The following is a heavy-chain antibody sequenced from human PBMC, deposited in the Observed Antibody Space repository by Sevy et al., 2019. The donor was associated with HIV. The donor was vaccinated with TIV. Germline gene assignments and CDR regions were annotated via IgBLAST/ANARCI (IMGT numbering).Heavy chain of an antibody. J-gene: IGHJ3*02. CDR3: ARDMSRYYDSSGYAGSAFDS. V-gene: IGHV4-31*03. Sequence: SETLSLTCTVSGGSISSGGYYWSWIRQHPGKGLEWIGYIYYGGSTYYNPSLKSRVTISVDTSKNQFSLKLSSVTAADTAVYYCARDMSRYYDSSGYAGSAFDSWDQGTMVTVSS. D-gene: IGHD3-22*01. CDR2: IYYGGST. CDR1: GGSISSGGYY.